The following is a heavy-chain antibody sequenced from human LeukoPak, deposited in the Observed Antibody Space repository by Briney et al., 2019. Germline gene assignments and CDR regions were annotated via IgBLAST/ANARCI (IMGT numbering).Heavy chain of an antibody. CDR3: AKAASVRERLGFWSFDY. CDR2: ISVSGVST. D-gene: IGHD3-3*01. CDR1: GFTFSSYA. J-gene: IGHJ4*02. Sequence: PGGSLRLPCAASGFTFSSYAMSWVRPAPGKGLEWVSGISVSGVSTFSADSVKGRFTISRDSSENTLYLQMNSLRAEDSAVYYCAKAASVRERLGFWSFDYWGQGTLVTVSS. V-gene: IGHV3-23*01.